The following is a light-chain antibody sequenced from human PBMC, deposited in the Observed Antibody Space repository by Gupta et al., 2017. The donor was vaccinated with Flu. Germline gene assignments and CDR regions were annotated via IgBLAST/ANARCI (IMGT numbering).Light chain of an antibody. J-gene: IGLJ2*01. Sequence: SGHSSYAIAWHQQQPEKGPRYLMKLNSDGSHSKGDGIPDRVSGSSSGAERYLTISSLQSEDEADYYCQTWGTGIVVFGGGTKLTVL. CDR3: QTWGTGIVV. CDR1: SGHSSYA. CDR2: LNSDGSH. V-gene: IGLV4-69*01.